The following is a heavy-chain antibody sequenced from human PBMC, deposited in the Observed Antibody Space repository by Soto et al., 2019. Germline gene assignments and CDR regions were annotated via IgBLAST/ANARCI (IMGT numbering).Heavy chain of an antibody. V-gene: IGHV4-30-2*01. CDR3: ARDNGSGMDV. D-gene: IGHD2-8*01. CDR1: GGSIGSGGYS. J-gene: IGHJ6*02. Sequence: LSLTCAVSGGSIGSGGYSWSWIRQPPGKGLEWIGYIYHSGSTYYNPSLKSRVTISVDRSKNQFSLKLSSVTAADTAVYYCARDNGSGMDVWGQGTTVTVSS. CDR2: IYHSGST.